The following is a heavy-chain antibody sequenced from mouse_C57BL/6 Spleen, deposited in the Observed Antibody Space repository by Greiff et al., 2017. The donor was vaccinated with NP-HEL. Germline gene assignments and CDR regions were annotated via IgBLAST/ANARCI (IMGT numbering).Heavy chain of an antibody. CDR1: GYTFTDYN. J-gene: IGHJ2*01. D-gene: IGHD2-3*01. Sequence: VQLKESGPELVKPGASVKMSCKASGYTFTDYNMHWVKQSHGKSLEWIGYINPNNGGTSYNQKFKGKATLTVNKSSSTAYMELRSLTSEDSAVYYCASLDGYYSPDYWGQGTTLTVSS. CDR3: ASLDGYYSPDY. CDR2: INPNNGGT. V-gene: IGHV1-22*01.